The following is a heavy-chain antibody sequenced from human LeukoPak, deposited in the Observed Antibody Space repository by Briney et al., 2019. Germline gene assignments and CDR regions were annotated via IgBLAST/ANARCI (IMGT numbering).Heavy chain of an antibody. CDR3: ARVTMVRGVIWGYYFDY. J-gene: IGHJ4*02. Sequence: SVKVSCKASGGTFNSYAISWVRQAPGQGLEWMGGIIHFFGTANYAQKFQGRVTITADKSTSTAYMELSSLRSEDTAVYYCARVTMVRGVIWGYYFDYWGQGTLVTVSS. D-gene: IGHD3-10*01. V-gene: IGHV1-69*06. CDR2: IIHFFGTA. CDR1: GGTFNSYA.